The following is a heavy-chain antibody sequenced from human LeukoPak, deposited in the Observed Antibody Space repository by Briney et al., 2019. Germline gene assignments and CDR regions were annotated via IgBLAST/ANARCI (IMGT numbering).Heavy chain of an antibody. D-gene: IGHD2-21*01. J-gene: IGHJ4*02. V-gene: IGHV3-48*01. CDR1: GFTSSIYS. CDR2: ITSSSGTI. Sequence: PGGSLRLSCAASGFTSSIYSMNWVRQAPGKGLEWISYITSSSGTIYYTDSVKGRFTISGDNAKNSLYLQMNSLRAEDTAVYYCARVAPGHDIGRGYFDYWGQGTLVTVSS. CDR3: ARVAPGHDIGRGYFDY.